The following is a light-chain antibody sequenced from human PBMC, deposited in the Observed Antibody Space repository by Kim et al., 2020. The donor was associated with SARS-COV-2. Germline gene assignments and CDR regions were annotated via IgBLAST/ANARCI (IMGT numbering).Light chain of an antibody. V-gene: IGLV1-44*01. CDR1: RSIVGSNT. CDR3: AAWDDSLNGVV. Sequence: GQRVTISCSRRRSIVGSNTVIWYQQFPGRAPKLRIYSNNERPSGVPYRFTGSKSGPSASLDISGIQPEDEADYYCAAWDDSLNGVVIGGGTQLTVL. J-gene: IGLJ2*01. CDR2: SNN.